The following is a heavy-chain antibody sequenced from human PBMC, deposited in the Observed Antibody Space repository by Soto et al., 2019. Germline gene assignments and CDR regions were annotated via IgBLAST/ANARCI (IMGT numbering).Heavy chain of an antibody. CDR2: IKPDGSES. Sequence: EVQLAESGGGLVQPGGSLRLSCVASGFTFSRHYMMWVRQAPGKGLESVAKIKPDGSESYYVDSVRGRFTFSRDNAKNSLSLQMHSLRDEDTAVYYCAIEAWWRVEFWCQGTLVTVSS. D-gene: IGHD2-15*01. CDR1: GFTFSRHY. CDR3: AIEAWWRVEF. V-gene: IGHV3-7*01. J-gene: IGHJ4*02.